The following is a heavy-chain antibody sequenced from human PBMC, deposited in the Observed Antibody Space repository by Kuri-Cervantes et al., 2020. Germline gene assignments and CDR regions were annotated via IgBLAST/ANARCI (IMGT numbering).Heavy chain of an antibody. V-gene: IGHV4-34*01. CDR2: INHSGST. Sequence: GSLRLSCAVYGGSFSGYYWSWIRQPPGKGLEWIGEINHSGSTNYNPSLKSRVTISVDTSKNQFSLKLSSVTAADTAVYYCAIGVDSSSWYAYFGYWGQGALVTVSS. D-gene: IGHD6-13*01. CDR1: GGSFSGYY. CDR3: AIGVDSSSWYAYFGY. J-gene: IGHJ4*02.